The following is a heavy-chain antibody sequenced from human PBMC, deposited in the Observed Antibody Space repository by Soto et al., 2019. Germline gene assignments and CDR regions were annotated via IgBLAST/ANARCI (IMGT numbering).Heavy chain of an antibody. J-gene: IGHJ6*02. V-gene: IGHV1-2*04. Sequence: ASVKVSCKASGYSFTDYHIHWVRQAPGQGLEWLGRINPKSGGTSTAQKFQGWVTMTTDTSIGTASMELTRLTSDDTAIYYCARGDSTDCSNGVCSFFYNHDMDVWGQGATVTVSS. CDR2: INPKSGGT. CDR1: GYSFTDYH. CDR3: ARGDSTDCSNGVCSFFYNHDMDV. D-gene: IGHD2-8*01.